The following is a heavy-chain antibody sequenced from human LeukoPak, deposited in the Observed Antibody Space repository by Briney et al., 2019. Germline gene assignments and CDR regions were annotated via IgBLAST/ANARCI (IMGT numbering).Heavy chain of an antibody. CDR2: VSSSSSYI. D-gene: IGHD2-15*01. Sequence: GGSLRLSCAASGFTFSSYSMNWVRQAPGKGLEWVSSVSSSSSYIYYADSVKGRFTISRDNAKNSLYLQMNSLRAEDTAVYYCASPVVVAAGGSFDYWGQGTLVTVSS. J-gene: IGHJ4*02. CDR1: GFTFSSYS. CDR3: ASPVVVAAGGSFDY. V-gene: IGHV3-21*01.